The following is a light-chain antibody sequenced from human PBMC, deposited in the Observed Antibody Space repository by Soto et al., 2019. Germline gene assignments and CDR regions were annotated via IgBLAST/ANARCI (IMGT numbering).Light chain of an antibody. Sequence: QSVLTQPPSASGTPGQRVTISCSGSSSNIGSNTVNWYQQLPGTAPKLLIYSNNQRPSGVPDRFSGSKSSTSASLAISGPQSEDEADYYCAAWDDSLNGWVFGGGTKLTVL. CDR1: SSNIGSNT. J-gene: IGLJ3*02. CDR3: AAWDDSLNGWV. CDR2: SNN. V-gene: IGLV1-44*01.